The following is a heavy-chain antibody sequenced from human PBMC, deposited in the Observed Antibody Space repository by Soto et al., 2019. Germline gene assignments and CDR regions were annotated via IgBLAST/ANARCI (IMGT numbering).Heavy chain of an antibody. Sequence: QVQLQESAPGLVNPSQTLSLPCTFSGGPISMGGNYWSWFRPHPGKALKCIGYTNYSGGTYSTPSLKSRVTISVDTSKNQFSLKLSSVTAADTAVYYCARSVTPWGQGTLVTVSS. CDR3: ARSVTP. CDR2: TNYSGGT. CDR1: GGPISMGGNY. D-gene: IGHD3-10*01. V-gene: IGHV4-31*03. J-gene: IGHJ5*02.